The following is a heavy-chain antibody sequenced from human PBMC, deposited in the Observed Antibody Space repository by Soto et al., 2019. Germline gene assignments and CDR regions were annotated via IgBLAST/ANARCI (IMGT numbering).Heavy chain of an antibody. CDR3: ARLKDIVVVPAAMVSTYYYYGMDV. CDR2: IGPSDSYT. J-gene: IGHJ6*02. V-gene: IGHV5-10-1*01. D-gene: IGHD2-2*01. Sequence: GESLKISCKGSGYSFTSYWISWVRQMPGKGLEWMGRIGPSDSYTNYSPSFQGHVTISADKSISTAYLQWSSLKASDTAMYYCARLKDIVVVPAAMVSTYYYYGMDVWGQGTTVTVSS. CDR1: GYSFTSYW.